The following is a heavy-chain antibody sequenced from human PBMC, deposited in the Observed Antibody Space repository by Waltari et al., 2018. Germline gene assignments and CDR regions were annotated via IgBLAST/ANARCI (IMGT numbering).Heavy chain of an antibody. Sequence: EVQLLESGGGLVQPGGSLRLSCAASGFTLSSYAMSWVRQAPGQGLEWVSAIRGSGNFTYYADSVKGRFTISRDNSKNTLYLQMNSLIAEDTAIYYCAKETKDYWGQGTLVTVSS. J-gene: IGHJ4*02. CDR2: IRGSGNFT. CDR1: GFTLSSYA. V-gene: IGHV3-23*01. CDR3: AKETKDY.